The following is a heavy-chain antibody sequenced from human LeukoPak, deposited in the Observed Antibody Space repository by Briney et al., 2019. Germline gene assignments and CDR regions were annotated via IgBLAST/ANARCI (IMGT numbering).Heavy chain of an antibody. Sequence: PSETLSLTCTVSGGSISSGSYYWSWIRQHPGKGLEWIGYVYYSGRTYYNPSLKSRLTISVDASNNQFSLRLSSATVADTAVYFCARDRDGYNSLDYWGQGTLVTVSS. J-gene: IGHJ4*02. D-gene: IGHD5-24*01. CDR3: ARDRDGYNSLDY. CDR1: GGSISSGSYY. V-gene: IGHV4-31*03. CDR2: VYYSGRT.